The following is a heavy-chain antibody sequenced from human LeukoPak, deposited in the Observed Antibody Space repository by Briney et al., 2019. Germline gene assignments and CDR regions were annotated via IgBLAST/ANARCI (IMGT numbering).Heavy chain of an antibody. Sequence: PSESLSLTCTVSGGSISSYYWSWIRQPPGKGLEWIGYIYYSGSTNYNPSLKSRVTISVDTSKNQFSLKLSSVTAADTAVYYCARHNGSRRPKGYYYGMDVWGQGTTVTVSS. CDR2: IYYSGST. J-gene: IGHJ6*02. CDR3: ARHNGSRRPKGYYYGMDV. V-gene: IGHV4-59*08. D-gene: IGHD6-13*01. CDR1: GGSISSYY.